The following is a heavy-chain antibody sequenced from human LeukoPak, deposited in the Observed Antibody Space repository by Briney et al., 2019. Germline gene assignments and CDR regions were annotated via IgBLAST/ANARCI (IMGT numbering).Heavy chain of an antibody. CDR2: VSYSGTT. Sequence: SETLSLTCTVSGGSISSYYWSWIRQPPGKGLEWIGTVSYSGTTYYSPSLKSRVTISVDTSKNQFSLRLTSVTAADTALYYCAKLTCSSTFCPLDYWGQGTLATVSS. D-gene: IGHD2-2*01. J-gene: IGHJ4*02. CDR3: AKLTCSSTFCPLDY. CDR1: GGSISSYY. V-gene: IGHV4-59*04.